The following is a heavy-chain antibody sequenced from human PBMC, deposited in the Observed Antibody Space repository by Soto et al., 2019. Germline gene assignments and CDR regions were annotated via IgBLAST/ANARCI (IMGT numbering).Heavy chain of an antibody. CDR1: GFSFSRYS. J-gene: IGHJ3*02. V-gene: IGHV3-48*02. D-gene: IGHD6-19*01. CDR2: ISSSKTYL. Sequence: EVQLVESGGGLVQPGQSLRVSCAASGFSFSRYSMNWVRQAPGKGLEWISYISSSKTYLWYADSVKGRFTISRDNAKNSLSLQMNSLRDEDTAVYYCVRDSGWAFDIWGLGTMVTVSS. CDR3: VRDSGWAFDI.